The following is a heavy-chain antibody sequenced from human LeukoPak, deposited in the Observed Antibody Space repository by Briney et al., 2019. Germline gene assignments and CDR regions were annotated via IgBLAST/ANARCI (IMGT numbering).Heavy chain of an antibody. CDR1: GFPFSSYG. CDR3: AKDQLNRFCSGGSCSITHDY. V-gene: IGHV3-23*01. CDR2: ISGSVPST. D-gene: IGHD2-15*01. J-gene: IGHJ4*02. Sequence: GGSLRLSCAASGFPFSSYGMSWVRQAPGKGLEWVSGISGSVPSTYYAGSVKGRFTISRDNSKNTLYLQMNSLRAEDTAVYYCAKDQLNRFCSGGSCSITHDYWGQGTLVTVSS.